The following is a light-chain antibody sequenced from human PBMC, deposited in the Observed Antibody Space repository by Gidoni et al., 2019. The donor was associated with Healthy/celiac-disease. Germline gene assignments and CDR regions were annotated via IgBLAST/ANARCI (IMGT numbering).Light chain of an antibody. CDR2: AAS. Sequence: DIPMTQSPSSLSASVGDRVTITCRASQSISSYLNWYQQKPGKAPKHLIYAASSLQSGVPSRFSGSGSGTDFTLTISSLQPEDFATYYCQQSYSTPRTFGQGTKVEIK. CDR1: QSISSY. J-gene: IGKJ1*01. V-gene: IGKV1-39*01. CDR3: QQSYSTPRT.